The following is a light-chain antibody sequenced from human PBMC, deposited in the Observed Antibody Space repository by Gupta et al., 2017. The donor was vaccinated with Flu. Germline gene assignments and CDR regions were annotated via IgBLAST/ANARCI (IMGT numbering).Light chain of an antibody. J-gene: IGLJ1*01. CDR3: AAWDDSLNGHYV. V-gene: IGLV1-44*01. Sequence: QSVLAQPPSASGTPGQRVTISCSGSSSNIGTNAVHWYQQVPGTAPNLLIYDNNQRPSGVPDRFSGSKSGTSASLAIRGLQSEDEADYYCAAWDDSLNGHYVFGTGTEVTVL. CDR2: DNN. CDR1: SSNIGTNA.